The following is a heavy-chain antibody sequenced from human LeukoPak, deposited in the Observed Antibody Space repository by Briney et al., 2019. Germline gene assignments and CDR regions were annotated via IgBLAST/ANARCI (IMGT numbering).Heavy chain of an antibody. V-gene: IGHV3-23*01. D-gene: IGHD4-17*01. CDR1: GFTFRIYG. CDR3: VKDTPLDSGDEYYFDS. Sequence: GGFLRLSCAASGFTFRIYGMSWVRQAPGKGLEWVSVISDSGATTYADSVKGRFTISRDNSKNTLDLQMNSLRAEDTAVYYCVKDTPLDSGDEYYFDSWGQGTLVTVSS. CDR2: ISDSGATT. J-gene: IGHJ4*02.